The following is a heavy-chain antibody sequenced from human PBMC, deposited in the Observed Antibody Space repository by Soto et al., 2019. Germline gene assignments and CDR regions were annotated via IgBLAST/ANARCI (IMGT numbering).Heavy chain of an antibody. CDR1: GGSISSGDYY. V-gene: IGHV4-30-4*01. CDR2: IHHSGSS. D-gene: IGHD5-12*01. Sequence: PSETLSLTCTVSGGSISSGDYYWGWIRQPPGKGLEWIGYIHHSGSSYYNPSLKSRVSISVDTSKNQFSLKMNSVTAADTAVYHCARDILRGSNWFDPWGLGTLVTVSS. J-gene: IGHJ5*02. CDR3: ARDILRGSNWFDP.